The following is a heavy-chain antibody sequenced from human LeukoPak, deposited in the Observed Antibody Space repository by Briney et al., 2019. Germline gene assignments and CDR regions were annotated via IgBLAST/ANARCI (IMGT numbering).Heavy chain of an antibody. J-gene: IGHJ1*01. CDR1: GGSISSGGYY. CDR2: IYYSGST. D-gene: IGHD6-13*01. CDR3: ARAPWTAAGQYFQH. V-gene: IGHV4-31*03. Sequence: SETLSLTCTVSGGSISSGGYYWSWIRQHPGKGLEWIGYIYYSGSTYNPSLKSRVTISVDTSKNQFSLKLSSVTAADTAVYYCARAPWTAAGQYFQHWGQGTLVTVSS.